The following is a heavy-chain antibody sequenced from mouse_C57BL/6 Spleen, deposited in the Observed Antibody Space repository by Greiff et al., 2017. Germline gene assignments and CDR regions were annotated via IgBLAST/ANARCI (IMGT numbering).Heavy chain of an antibody. CDR2: IRLKSDNYAT. Sequence: EVQLQQSGGGLVQPGGSMKLSCVASGFTFSNYWMNWVRQSPEKGLEWVAQIRLKSDNYATHYAESVKGRFTISRDDSKSSVYLQMYNLRAEDTGIYYCKEDFDYWGQGTTLTVAS. CDR1: GFTFSNYW. CDR3: KEDFDY. J-gene: IGHJ2*01. V-gene: IGHV6-3*01.